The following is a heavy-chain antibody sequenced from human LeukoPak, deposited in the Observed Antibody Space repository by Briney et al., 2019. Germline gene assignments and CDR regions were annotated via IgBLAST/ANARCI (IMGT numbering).Heavy chain of an antibody. CDR1: GGSFSGYY. D-gene: IGHD2-2*01. CDR2: INHSGST. J-gene: IGHJ4*02. V-gene: IGHV4-34*01. Sequence: SETLSLTCAVYGGSFSGYYWSWIRQPPGKGLEWIGEINHSGSTNYNPSLKSRVTISVDTSKNQFSLKLSSVTAADTAVYYCARPNAGYCGSTSCPKYYFDYWGQGTLVTVSS. CDR3: ARPNAGYCGSTSCPKYYFDY.